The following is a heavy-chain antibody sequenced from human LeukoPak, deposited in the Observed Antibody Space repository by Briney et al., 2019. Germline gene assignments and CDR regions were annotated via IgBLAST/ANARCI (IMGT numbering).Heavy chain of an antibody. D-gene: IGHD6-6*01. Sequence: GGSLRLSCAASGFTFSSYAMYWVRQAPGKGLEWVAVISYDGNNKYYADSVKGRFTISRDDSKNTLSLQMNSLRAEDTAVYYCARGAPERISSSTNYYFDYWGQRTLVTVSS. V-gene: IGHV3-30-3*01. CDR3: ARGAPERISSSTNYYFDY. CDR1: GFTFSSYA. CDR2: ISYDGNNK. J-gene: IGHJ4*02.